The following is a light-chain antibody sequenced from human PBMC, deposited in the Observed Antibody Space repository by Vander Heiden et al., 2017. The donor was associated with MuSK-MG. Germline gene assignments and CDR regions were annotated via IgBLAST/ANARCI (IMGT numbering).Light chain of an antibody. CDR1: QSISSY. Sequence: DIQMTQSPSSLSASVGDRVTITCRASQSISSYLHWYQQKPGKAPKLLIYAASSLQSGVPSRFSGRGHGTDFTLTISSLQPEDFATYYCQQCDSTPPWTFGQGTKAEIK. CDR2: AAS. CDR3: QQCDSTPPWT. V-gene: IGKV1-39*01. J-gene: IGKJ1*01.